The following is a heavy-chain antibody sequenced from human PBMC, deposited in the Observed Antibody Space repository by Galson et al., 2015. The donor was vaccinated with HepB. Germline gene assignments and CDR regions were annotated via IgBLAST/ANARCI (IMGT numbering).Heavy chain of an antibody. V-gene: IGHV3-30*18. CDR2: ISHDGSNK. Sequence: SLRLSCAASGFTFSSYAMHWVRQAPGKGLEWVAVISHDGSNKYYADSVKGRFTISRDNSKNTLYLQMNSLRPEDTAVYYCANLLIAAAGTGPPFDYWGQGTLVTVSS. CDR1: GFTFSSYA. CDR3: ANLLIAAAGTGPPFDY. J-gene: IGHJ4*02. D-gene: IGHD6-13*01.